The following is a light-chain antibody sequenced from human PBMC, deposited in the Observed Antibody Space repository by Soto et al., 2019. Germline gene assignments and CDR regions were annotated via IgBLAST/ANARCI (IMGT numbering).Light chain of an antibody. Sequence: QSVLTQPPSVSGAPGQRGSISCTGSTSNIGAPYDVHWYQHLPGTAPKLLISGDNNRPSGVPDRFSGSKSGTSASLAITRLQAEDEADYYCQSYDISLHNYVFGTGTKLTVL. J-gene: IGLJ1*01. CDR3: QSYDISLHNYV. CDR1: TSNIGAPYD. CDR2: GDN. V-gene: IGLV1-40*01.